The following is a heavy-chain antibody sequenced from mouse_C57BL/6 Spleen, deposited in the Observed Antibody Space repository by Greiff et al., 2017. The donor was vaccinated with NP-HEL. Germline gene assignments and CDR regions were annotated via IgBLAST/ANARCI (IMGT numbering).Heavy chain of an antibody. D-gene: IGHD2-5*01. V-gene: IGHV1-55*01. J-gene: IGHJ4*01. CDR2: IYPGSGST. CDR1: GYTFTSYW. Sequence: QVQLQQPGAELVKPGASVKMSCKASGYTFTSYWITWVKQRPGQGLEWIGDIYPGSGSTNYNEKFKSKATLTVDTSSSTAYMQLSSLTSEDSAVYYCARKAYYSNYVEAMDYWGQGTSVTVSS. CDR3: ARKAYYSNYVEAMDY.